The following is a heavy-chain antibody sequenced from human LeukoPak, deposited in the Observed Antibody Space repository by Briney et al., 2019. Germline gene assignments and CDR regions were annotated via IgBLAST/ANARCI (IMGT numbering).Heavy chain of an antibody. CDR2: ISYDGSNK. CDR3: ARDPVIAVAGPLDY. D-gene: IGHD6-19*01. V-gene: IGHV3-30-3*01. J-gene: IGHJ4*02. Sequence: GGSLRLSCAASGFTFSSYAMHWVRQAPGKGLEWVAVISYDGSNKYYADSVKGRFTISRDNSKNTLSLQMNSLRAEDTAVYYCARDPVIAVAGPLDYWGQGTLVTVSS. CDR1: GFTFSSYA.